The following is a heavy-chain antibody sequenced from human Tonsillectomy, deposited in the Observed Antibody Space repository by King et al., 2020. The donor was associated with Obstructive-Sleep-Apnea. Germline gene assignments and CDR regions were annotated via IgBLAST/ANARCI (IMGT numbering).Heavy chain of an antibody. CDR2: INPSGGST. V-gene: IGHV1-46*01. J-gene: IGHJ3*02. Sequence: QLVQSGAEVKKPGASVKVSCKASGYTFTSYYMHWVRQAPGQGLEWMGIINPSGGSTSYAQKFQGRVTMTRDTSTSTVYMELSRLRSEDTAVYYCATGVYDSSGYYTFGAFDIWGQGTMVTVSS. CDR1: GYTFTSYY. CDR3: ATGVYDSSGYYTFGAFDI. D-gene: IGHD3-22*01.